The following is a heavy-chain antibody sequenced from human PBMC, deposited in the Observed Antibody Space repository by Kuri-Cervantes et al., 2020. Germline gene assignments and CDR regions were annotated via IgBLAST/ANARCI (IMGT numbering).Heavy chain of an antibody. V-gene: IGHV4-59*01. J-gene: IGHJ4*02. Sequence: SETLSLTCAVYGGSFSSYYWSWIRQPPGKGLEWIGYIYYSGSTNYNPSLKSRVTISVDTSKNQFSLKLSSVTAADTAVYYCASGYCSGGSCYSNYWGQGTLVTVSS. D-gene: IGHD2-15*01. CDR1: GGSFSSYY. CDR2: IYYSGST. CDR3: ASGYCSGGSCYSNY.